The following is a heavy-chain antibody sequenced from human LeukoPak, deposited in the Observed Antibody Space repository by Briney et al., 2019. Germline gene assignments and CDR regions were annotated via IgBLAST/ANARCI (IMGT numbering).Heavy chain of an antibody. Sequence: SETLSLTCAVYGGSFSGYYWSWIRQPPGMGLEWIGEINHSGSTNYNPSLKSRVTISVDTSKNQFSLKLSSVTAADTAVYYCATFGSGSLVSNSYWGQGTLVTVSS. CDR3: ATFGSGSLVSNSY. J-gene: IGHJ4*02. V-gene: IGHV4-34*01. D-gene: IGHD3-10*01. CDR2: INHSGST. CDR1: GGSFSGYY.